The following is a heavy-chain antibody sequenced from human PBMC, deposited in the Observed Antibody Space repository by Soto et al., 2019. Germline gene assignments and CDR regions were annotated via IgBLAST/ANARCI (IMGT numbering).Heavy chain of an antibody. CDR3: ARMKSDNGCHEDY. CDR1: GYSLNITETR. D-gene: IGHD6-19*01. Sequence: SCPTLVNPTQTLTLTCTFSGYSLNITETRXSWIRQPPGKAPEWLARIDWDDDKFYSTSLKTRLTISKDTSRNLVVLTMTNVGPEDTATYYCARMKSDNGCHEDYWGQGALVTSPQ. J-gene: IGHJ4*02. CDR2: IDWDDDK. V-gene: IGHV2-70*04.